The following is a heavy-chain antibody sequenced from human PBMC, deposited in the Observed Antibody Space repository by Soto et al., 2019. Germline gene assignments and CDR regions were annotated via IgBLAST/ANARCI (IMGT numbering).Heavy chain of an antibody. CDR1: GGSISSGGYY. D-gene: IGHD3-22*01. CDR3: ARGRGGYYYHFVY. Sequence: QVQLQESGPGLVKPSQTLSLTCTVSGGSISSGGYYWSWIRQHPGKGLEWIGYIYYSGSTYYNPSLKSRVTLSVDTSKNQFSLKLSSVTAADTAVYYCARGRGGYYYHFVYWGQGTLVTVSS. CDR2: IYYSGST. V-gene: IGHV4-31*03. J-gene: IGHJ4*02.